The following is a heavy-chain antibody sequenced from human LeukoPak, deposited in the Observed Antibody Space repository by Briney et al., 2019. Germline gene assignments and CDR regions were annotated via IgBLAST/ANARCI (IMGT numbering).Heavy chain of an antibody. CDR3: ARDPLPQPTGLWFDQ. CDR1: GFTFSSYT. V-gene: IGHV3-64*02. J-gene: IGHJ5*02. D-gene: IGHD1-1*01. Sequence: PGGSLRLSCAASGFTFSSYTMHWVRQAPGKGLEYVSGITNNGGRAYYADSVKGRFTVSRDNSKNTLYLQMGSLRVEDMAVYYCARDPLPQPTGLWFDQWGQGSLVSVSS. CDR2: ITNNGGRA.